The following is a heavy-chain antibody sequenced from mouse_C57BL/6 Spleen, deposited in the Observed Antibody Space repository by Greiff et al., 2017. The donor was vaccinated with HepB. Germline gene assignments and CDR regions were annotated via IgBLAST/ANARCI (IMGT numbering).Heavy chain of an antibody. Sequence: EVQLVESGGGLVQPGGSMKLSCAASGFTFSDAWMDWVRQSPEKGLEWVAEIRNKANNHATYYAESVKGRFTISRDDSKSSVYLQMNSLRAEDTGIYYCTYSKSPHYFDYWGQGTTLTVSS. CDR1: GFTFSDAW. V-gene: IGHV6-6*01. CDR2: IRNKANNHAT. D-gene: IGHD2-5*01. J-gene: IGHJ2*01. CDR3: TYSKSPHYFDY.